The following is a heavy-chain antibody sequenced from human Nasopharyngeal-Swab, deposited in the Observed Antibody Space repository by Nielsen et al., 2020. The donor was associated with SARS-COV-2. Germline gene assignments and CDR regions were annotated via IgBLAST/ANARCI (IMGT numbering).Heavy chain of an antibody. J-gene: IGHJ6*02. D-gene: IGHD3-10*01. CDR3: ARDHYGSGSPSMDV. CDR1: GGSVSSGSYY. CDR2: IYYSGST. V-gene: IGHV4-61*01. Sequence: GSLRLSCTVSGGSVSSGSYYWSWIRQPPGKGLEWIGYIYYSGSTNYNPSLKSRVTISVDTSQNQFSLKLSSVTAADTAVYYCARDHYGSGSPSMDVWGQGTTVTVSS.